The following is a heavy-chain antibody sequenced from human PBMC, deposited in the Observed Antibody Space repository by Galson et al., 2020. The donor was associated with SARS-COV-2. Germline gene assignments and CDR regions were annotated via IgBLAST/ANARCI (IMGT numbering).Heavy chain of an antibody. V-gene: IGHV4-39*07. Sequence: SQTLSLTCTVSSGFLSSTSYYWGWIRQSPGKGLEWIGSIYYTGATFYNPSLDSRAIMSIAPSKNQFYLELKSVTAADTALYYCARKTSTYDVWGQGILVTVSS. J-gene: IGHJ4*02. CDR3: ARKTSTYDV. CDR1: SGFLSSTSYY. CDR2: IYYTGAT. D-gene: IGHD1-1*01.